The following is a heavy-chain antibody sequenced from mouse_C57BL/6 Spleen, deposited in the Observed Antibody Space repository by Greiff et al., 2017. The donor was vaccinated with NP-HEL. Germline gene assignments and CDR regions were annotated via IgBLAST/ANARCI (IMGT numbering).Heavy chain of an antibody. CDR1: GYAFSSSW. J-gene: IGHJ3*01. D-gene: IGHD2-3*01. Sequence: QVQLQQSGPELVKPGASVKISCKASGYAFSSSWMNWVKQRPGKGLEWIGRIYPGDGDTNYNGKFKGKATLTADKSSSTAYMQLSSLTSEDSAVYFCARSIYDGYAWFADWGQGTLVTVSA. CDR2: IYPGDGDT. CDR3: ARSIYDGYAWFAD. V-gene: IGHV1-82*01.